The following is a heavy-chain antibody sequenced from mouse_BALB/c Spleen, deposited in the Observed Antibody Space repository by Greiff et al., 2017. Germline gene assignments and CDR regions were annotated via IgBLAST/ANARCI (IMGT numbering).Heavy chain of an antibody. CDR3: ARDHLYRYGWFAY. J-gene: IGHJ3*01. V-gene: IGHV2-6-7*01. CDR2: IWGDGST. CDR1: GFSLTGYG. D-gene: IGHD2-14*01. Sequence: VKLQESGPGLVAPSQSLSITCTVSGFSLTGYGVNWVRQPPGKGLEWLGMIWGDGSTDYNSALKSRLSISKDNSKSQVFLKMNSLQTDDTARYYCARDHLYRYGWFAYWGQGTLVTVSA.